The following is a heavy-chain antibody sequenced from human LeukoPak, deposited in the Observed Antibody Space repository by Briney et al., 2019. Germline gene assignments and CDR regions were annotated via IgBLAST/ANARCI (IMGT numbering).Heavy chain of an antibody. CDR3: ARDQGSYYYDSSGYFVGDY. J-gene: IGHJ4*02. D-gene: IGHD3-22*01. CDR1: GFTFSSYS. CDR2: ISSSSSYI. V-gene: IGHV3-21*01. Sequence: PGGSLRLSCAASGFTFSSYSMNWVRQAPGKGLEWVSSISSSSSYIYYADSVKGRFTISRDNAKNSLYLQMNRLRAEDTAVYYCARDQGSYYYDSSGYFVGDYWGQGTLVTVSS.